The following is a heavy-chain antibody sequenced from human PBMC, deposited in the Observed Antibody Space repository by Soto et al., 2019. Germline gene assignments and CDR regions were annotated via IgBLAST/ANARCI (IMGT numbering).Heavy chain of an antibody. Sequence: EVQLLESGGGLVQPGGSLRLSCAASGFTFSSYGMSWVRQAPGKGLEWVSAISGSGGSTYYADSVKGRFTISRDNSKNTLYLQMNSLRAEDTTVYYCALEDSIDYYYMDVWGKGTTVTVS. J-gene: IGHJ6*03. D-gene: IGHD2-21*01. CDR3: ALEDSIDYYYMDV. V-gene: IGHV3-23*01. CDR2: ISGSGGST. CDR1: GFTFSSYG.